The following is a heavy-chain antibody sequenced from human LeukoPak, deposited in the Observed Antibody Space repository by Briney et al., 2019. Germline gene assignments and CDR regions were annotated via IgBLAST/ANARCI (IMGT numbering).Heavy chain of an antibody. Sequence: SETLSLTCAVYGGSFSGYYWSWIRQPPGKGLEWIGEINHSGSTNYNPSLKSRVTISVDTSKNQFSLKLSSVTAADTAVYYCARHRHYDSSGYYYYYYYYMDVWGKGTTITISS. D-gene: IGHD3-22*01. V-gene: IGHV4-34*01. CDR1: GGSFSGYY. J-gene: IGHJ6*03. CDR2: INHSGST. CDR3: ARHRHYDSSGYYYYYYYYMDV.